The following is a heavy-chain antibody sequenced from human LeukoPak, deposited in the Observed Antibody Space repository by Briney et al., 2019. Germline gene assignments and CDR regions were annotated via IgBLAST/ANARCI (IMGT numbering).Heavy chain of an antibody. J-gene: IGHJ5*02. CDR3: ARDWGRYCRSTSCYSPWFDP. CDR1: GFTFSSYS. D-gene: IGHD2-2*01. V-gene: IGHV3-21*01. Sequence: GGSLSLSCAASGFTFSSYSMNWVRQAPGKGLEWVSSISSSSYIYYADSVNGRFTISRDNAKNSLYLQMNSLRAEDTAVYYCARDWGRYCRSTSCYSPWFDPWGQGTLVTVSS. CDR2: ISSSSYI.